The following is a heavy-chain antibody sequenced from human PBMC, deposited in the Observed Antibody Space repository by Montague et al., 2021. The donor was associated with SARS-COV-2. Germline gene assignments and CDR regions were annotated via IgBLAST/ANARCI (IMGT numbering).Heavy chain of an antibody. CDR1: GGSLNNYF. CDR3: ARVDSSGPGEY. D-gene: IGHD3-22*01. Sequence: SEILSLTCTVSGGSLNNYFWSWIQQPPGKGLEWVGYISDSGSTKYNPSLQSRVTISVDTARNQFSLKLLSVTAADTAFYYCARVDSSGPGEYWGQGILVSVSS. CDR2: ISDSGST. V-gene: IGHV4-59*08. J-gene: IGHJ4*02.